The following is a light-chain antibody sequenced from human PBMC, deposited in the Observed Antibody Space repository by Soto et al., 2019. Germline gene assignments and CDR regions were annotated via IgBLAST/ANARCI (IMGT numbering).Light chain of an antibody. Sequence: QSALTQPASVSGSPGQSITISCTGTSSDVGNYNLVSWYQQHPGKAPKVMIFEGSKRPSGVSNRFSGSKSGNTASLTISGLHAEDEADYYCSSFTSTSTYVVFGGGTKLTVL. CDR3: SSFTSTSTYVV. CDR2: EGS. CDR1: SSDVGNYNL. V-gene: IGLV2-14*02. J-gene: IGLJ3*02.